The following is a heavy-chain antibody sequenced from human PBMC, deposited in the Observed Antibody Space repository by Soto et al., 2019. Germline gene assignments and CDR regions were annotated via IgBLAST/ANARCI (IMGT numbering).Heavy chain of an antibody. CDR3: AGPLAARSPRAIFDY. D-gene: IGHD6-6*01. Sequence: GGSLRLSCAASGFTFSSYEMNWVRQAPGKGLEWVSYISSSGSTIYYADSVKGRFTISRDNAKNSLYLQMNSLRAEDTAVYYCAGPLAARSPRAIFDYWGQGTLVTVSS. V-gene: IGHV3-48*03. CDR2: ISSSGSTI. CDR1: GFTFSSYE. J-gene: IGHJ4*02.